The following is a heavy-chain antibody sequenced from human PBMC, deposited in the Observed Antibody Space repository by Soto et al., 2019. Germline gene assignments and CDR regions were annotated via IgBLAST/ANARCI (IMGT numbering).Heavy chain of an antibody. J-gene: IGHJ4*02. V-gene: IGHV4-39*01. CDR3: ARHARAPRLATIPYSYGHSVDY. D-gene: IGHD5-18*01. CDR2: IYYSGST. Sequence: SETLSLTCTVSGGSISSSSYYWGWIRQPPGKGLEWIGSIYYSGSTYYNPSLKSRVTISVDTSKNQFSRKLSSVTAAHTAVYYCARHARAPRLATIPYSYGHSVDYWGQGTLVTVS. CDR1: GGSISSSSYY.